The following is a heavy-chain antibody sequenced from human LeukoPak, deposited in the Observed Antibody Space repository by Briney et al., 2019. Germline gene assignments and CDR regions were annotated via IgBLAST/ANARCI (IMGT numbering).Heavy chain of an antibody. V-gene: IGHV3-53*01. D-gene: IGHD5-18*01. CDR2: IYSGGST. Sequence: GGSLRLSCAASGFTFSSYAMSWVRQAPGKGLEWVSIIYSGGSTYYADSVKGRFTISRDNSKNTLYLQMNSLRAEDTAVYYCASGYSYNYLDYWGQGTLVTVSS. J-gene: IGHJ4*02. CDR3: ASGYSYNYLDY. CDR1: GFTFSSYA.